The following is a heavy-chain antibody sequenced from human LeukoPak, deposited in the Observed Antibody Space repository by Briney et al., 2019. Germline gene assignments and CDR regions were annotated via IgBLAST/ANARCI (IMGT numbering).Heavy chain of an antibody. CDR1: GFTFDDYG. V-gene: IGHV3-20*04. CDR3: AREARVGVRGSKGYDAFDI. J-gene: IGHJ3*02. D-gene: IGHD3-10*01. CDR2: INWNGGST. Sequence: PGGSLRLSCAASGFTFDDYGMSWVRQAPGKGLEWVSGINWNGGSTGYAGSVKGRFTISRDNAKNSLYLQMNSLRAEDTALYYCAREARVGVRGSKGYDAFDIWGQGTMVTVSS.